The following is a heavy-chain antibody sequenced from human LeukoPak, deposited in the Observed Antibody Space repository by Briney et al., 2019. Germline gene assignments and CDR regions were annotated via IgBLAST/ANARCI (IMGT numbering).Heavy chain of an antibody. J-gene: IGHJ4*02. D-gene: IGHD5-12*01. CDR1: GGSISSSSYY. CDR3: ARGPISGYDPFDY. CDR2: INHSGST. Sequence: SETLSLTCTVSGGSISSSSYYWSWIRQPPGKGLEWIGEINHSGSTNYNPSLKSRVTISVDTSKNQFSLKLSSVTAADTAVYYCARGPISGYDPFDYWGQGTLVTVSS. V-gene: IGHV4-39*07.